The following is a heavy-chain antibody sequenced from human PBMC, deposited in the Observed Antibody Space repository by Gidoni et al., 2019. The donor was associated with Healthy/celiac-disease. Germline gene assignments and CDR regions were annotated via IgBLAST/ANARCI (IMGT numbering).Heavy chain of an antibody. V-gene: IGHV4-34*01. J-gene: IGHJ6*02. D-gene: IGHD5-18*01. CDR2: IKHSGST. CDR3: ARGRIQLWSHYYGMDV. Sequence: QVQLQQWGAGLLKPSETLSLTCAVYGGSFSGYYWSWIRQPPGKGLEWIGEIKHSGSTNYNPSLKSRVTISVDTSKNQFSLKLSSVTAADTAVYYCARGRIQLWSHYYGMDVWGQGTTVTVSS. CDR1: GGSFSGYY.